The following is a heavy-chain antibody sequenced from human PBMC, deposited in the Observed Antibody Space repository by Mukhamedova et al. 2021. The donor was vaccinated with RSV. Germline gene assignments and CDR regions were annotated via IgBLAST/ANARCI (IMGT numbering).Heavy chain of an antibody. CDR3: ARARSTGWHPKFQH. CDR2: DT. J-gene: IGHJ1*01. Sequence: DTRYSPSFQGQVTMSVDKSIDTAYLQWSSLKASDTARYYCARARSTGWHPKFQHWGQGTLVTVSS. V-gene: IGHV5-51*01. D-gene: IGHD6-19*01.